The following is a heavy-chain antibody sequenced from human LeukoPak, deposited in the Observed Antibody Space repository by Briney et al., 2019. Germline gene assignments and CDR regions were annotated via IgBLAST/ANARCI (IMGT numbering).Heavy chain of an antibody. CDR2: IYYSGST. V-gene: IGHV4-59*12. CDR3: ARDQAAAGTATNFDY. CDR1: GGSISSYY. Sequence: SETLSLTCTVSGGSISSYYWSWIRQPPGKGLEWIGYIYYSGSTNYNPSLKSRVTMSVDTSKNQFSLKLSSVTAADTAVYYCARDQAAAGTATNFDYWGQGTLVTVSS. D-gene: IGHD6-13*01. J-gene: IGHJ4*02.